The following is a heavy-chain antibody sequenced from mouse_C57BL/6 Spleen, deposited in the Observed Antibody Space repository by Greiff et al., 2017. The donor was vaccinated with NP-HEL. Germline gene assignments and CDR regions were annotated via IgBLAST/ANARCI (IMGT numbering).Heavy chain of an antibody. D-gene: IGHD2-2*01. Sequence: QVQLQQPGSELVRPGSSVKLSCKASGYTFTSYWMHWVKQRPIQGLEWIGNIDPSDSETHYNQKFKDKATLTVDKSSSTAYMQLSSLTSEDSAVYYCARGGGYGPHYAMDYWGQGTSVTVSS. CDR3: ARGGGYGPHYAMDY. CDR2: IDPSDSET. V-gene: IGHV1-52*01. J-gene: IGHJ4*01. CDR1: GYTFTSYW.